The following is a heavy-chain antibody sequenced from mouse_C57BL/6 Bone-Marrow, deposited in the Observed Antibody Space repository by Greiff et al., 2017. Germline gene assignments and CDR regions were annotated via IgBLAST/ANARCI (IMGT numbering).Heavy chain of an antibody. J-gene: IGHJ4*01. V-gene: IGHV1-55*01. CDR3: ASKYYGSSPYYAMDY. CDR1: GYTFTSYW. Sequence: VQLQQPGAELVKPGASVKMSCKASGYTFTSYWITWVKQRPGQGLEWIGDIFPGSGSTNYNEKFKSKATLTVDTSSSTAYVQLSSLTSEDAAVYYCASKYYGSSPYYAMDYWGQGTSVTVSS. D-gene: IGHD1-1*01. CDR2: IFPGSGST.